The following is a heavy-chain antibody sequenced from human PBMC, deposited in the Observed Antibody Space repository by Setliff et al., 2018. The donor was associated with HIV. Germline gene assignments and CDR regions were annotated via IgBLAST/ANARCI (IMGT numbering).Heavy chain of an antibody. CDR1: GGSISSGGYY. CDR2: IYYSGST. Sequence: PSETLSLTCTVSGGSISSGGYYWSWIRLQPGKGLEWIGYIYYSGSTYYNPSLKSRVTISVDTSKNQFSLKLSSVTAADTAVYYCATLKMATIYRDFDYWGQGTLVTVSS. D-gene: IGHD5-12*01. V-gene: IGHV4-31*03. CDR3: ATLKMATIYRDFDY. J-gene: IGHJ4*02.